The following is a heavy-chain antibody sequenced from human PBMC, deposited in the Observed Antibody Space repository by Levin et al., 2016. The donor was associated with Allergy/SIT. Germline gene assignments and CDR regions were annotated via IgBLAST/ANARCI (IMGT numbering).Heavy chain of an antibody. CDR3: VRLKGVGGRYDP. D-gene: IGHD2-8*01. Sequence: SQTLSLTCGVSGGSFSDQYCSWIRQSPVRGLEWIGEINNIGGTSYNPSLKSRVIISLDPSKQQCSLQLRSLTAADTGLFYCVRLKGVGGRYDPWGQGTLVTVSS. J-gene: IGHJ5*02. V-gene: IGHV4-34*01. CDR2: INNIGGT. CDR1: GGSFSDQY.